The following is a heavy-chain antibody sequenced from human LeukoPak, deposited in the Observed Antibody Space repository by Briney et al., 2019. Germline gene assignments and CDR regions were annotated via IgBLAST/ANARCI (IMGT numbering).Heavy chain of an antibody. V-gene: IGHV3-23*01. J-gene: IGHJ4*02. CDR2: ISSSGGNT. CDR3: ASGTPLTGYYWVY. CDR1: GFTFNNCG. Sequence: GGSLRLSCAASGFTFNNCGMHWVRQAPGKGLEWVSTISSSGGNTYYADSMKGRFTISRDNSKNTVCLQMNSLRAEDTAVYYCASGTPLTGYYWVYWGQGTLVTVSS. D-gene: IGHD3-9*01.